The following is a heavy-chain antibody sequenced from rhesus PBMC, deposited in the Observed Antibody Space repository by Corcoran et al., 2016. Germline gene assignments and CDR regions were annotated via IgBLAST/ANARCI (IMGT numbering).Heavy chain of an antibody. CDR3: VRPRGADTNKEGSLDV. CDR2: ISGSVRCT. D-gene: IGHD5-12*01. CDR1: GGSIRSNY. J-gene: IGHJ5-2*02. V-gene: IGHV4-173*01. Sequence: QLQLQESGPGLVKPSETLSLTCAVSGGSIRSNYWTWIRQPPGKGLEGIGRISGSVRCTYYHPPHKSRVTLSTYTSKNQFSLELSSVTAADTAVYYCVRPRGADTNKEGSLDVWGRGILVSVSS.